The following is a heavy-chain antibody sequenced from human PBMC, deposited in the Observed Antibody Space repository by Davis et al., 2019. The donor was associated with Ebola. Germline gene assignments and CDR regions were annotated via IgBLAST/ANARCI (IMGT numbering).Heavy chain of an antibody. Sequence: GESLKISCTGSGYSFTSYWISWVRQLPGKGLEWMGRIDPSDSYTNYSPSFQGHVTISADKSISTAYLQWSSLKASDTAMYYCARHFRMTTNAFDYWGQGTLVTVSS. J-gene: IGHJ4*02. CDR3: ARHFRMTTNAFDY. CDR2: IDPSDSYT. V-gene: IGHV5-10-1*01. CDR1: GYSFTSYW. D-gene: IGHD4-17*01.